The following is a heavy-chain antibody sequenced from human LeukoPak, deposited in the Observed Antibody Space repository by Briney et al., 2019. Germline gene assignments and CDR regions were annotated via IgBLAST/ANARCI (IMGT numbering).Heavy chain of an antibody. V-gene: IGHV3-23*01. Sequence: GGSLRLSCAASGFTFSSYAMSWVRQAPGKGLEWVSAISGSGGSTYYADSVKGRFTISRDNSKNTLYLQMNSLRAEDTAVYYCARSIAVAGTVSEYYFDYWGQGTLVTVSS. CDR3: ARSIAVAGTVSEYYFDY. CDR2: ISGSGGST. CDR1: GFTFSSYA. D-gene: IGHD6-19*01. J-gene: IGHJ4*02.